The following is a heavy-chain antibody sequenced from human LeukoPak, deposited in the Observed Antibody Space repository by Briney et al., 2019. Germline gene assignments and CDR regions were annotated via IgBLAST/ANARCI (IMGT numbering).Heavy chain of an antibody. CDR3: AKHNVAAAGRYFDY. Sequence: SGGSLRLSCAASGFTFSNYGMHWVSQAPGKGLEWVALISYDGSNKYFADSVKGRFTISRDNSKNTLYLQMHSLRAEDTAVYYCAKHNVAAAGRYFDYWGQGTLVTVSS. D-gene: IGHD6-13*01. J-gene: IGHJ4*02. V-gene: IGHV3-30*18. CDR2: ISYDGSNK. CDR1: GFTFSNYG.